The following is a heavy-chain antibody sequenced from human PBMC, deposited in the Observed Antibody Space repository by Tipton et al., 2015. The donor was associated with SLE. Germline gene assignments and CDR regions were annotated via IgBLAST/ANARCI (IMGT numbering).Heavy chain of an antibody. CDR1: GFTFSSYS. Sequence: GSLRLSCAASGFTFSSYSMNWVRQAPGKGLEWVSYISSSGSTIYYADSVKGRFTISRDNAKNSLYLQMNSLRAEDTAVYYCAKVLLRFGESGAFDIWGQATMVTVSS. V-gene: IGHV3-48*04. CDR2: ISSSGSTI. J-gene: IGHJ3*02. CDR3: AKVLLRFGESGAFDI. D-gene: IGHD3-10*01.